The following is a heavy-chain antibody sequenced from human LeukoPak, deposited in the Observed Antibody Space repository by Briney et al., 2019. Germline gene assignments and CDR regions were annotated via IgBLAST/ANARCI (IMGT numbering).Heavy chain of an antibody. CDR2: ISVYNGDT. D-gene: IGHD3-10*01. CDR1: GYTFVSYG. Sequence: ASVKVSCKASGYTFVSYGITWVRQAPGQGLEWMGWISVYNGDTKYAQNLQGRVTLTTDTSTSTPYMELRSLRSDDTAVYYCVRGGGFNSGFEYWGQGTLVIVSS. V-gene: IGHV1-18*04. CDR3: VRGGGFNSGFEY. J-gene: IGHJ4*02.